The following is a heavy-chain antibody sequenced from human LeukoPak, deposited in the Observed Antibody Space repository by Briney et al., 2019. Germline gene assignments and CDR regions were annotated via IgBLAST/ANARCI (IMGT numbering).Heavy chain of an antibody. J-gene: IGHJ4*02. CDR3: ARRGSGWLLYPHKGVSSFDY. V-gene: IGHV4-39*07. D-gene: IGHD6-19*01. CDR1: GGSISSSSYY. CDR2: INHSGST. Sequence: PSETLSLTCTVSGGSISSSSYYWGWIRQPPGKGLEWIGEINHSGSTNYNPSLKSRVTISVDTSKNQFSLKLSSVTAADTAVYYCARRGSGWLLYPHKGVSSFDYWGQGTLVTVSS.